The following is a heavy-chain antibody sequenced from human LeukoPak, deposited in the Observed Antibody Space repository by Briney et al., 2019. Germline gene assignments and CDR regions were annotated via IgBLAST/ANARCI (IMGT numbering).Heavy chain of an antibody. Sequence: TSETLSLTCTVTGGSISSYYWSWIRQPPGKGLEWIGYIYYSGSTNYNPSLKSRVTISVDTSKNQFSLKLSSVTAADTAVYYCARGAYGDPTSFDYWGQGTLVTVSS. V-gene: IGHV4-59*01. CDR2: IYYSGST. D-gene: IGHD4-17*01. CDR3: ARGAYGDPTSFDY. J-gene: IGHJ4*02. CDR1: GGSISSYY.